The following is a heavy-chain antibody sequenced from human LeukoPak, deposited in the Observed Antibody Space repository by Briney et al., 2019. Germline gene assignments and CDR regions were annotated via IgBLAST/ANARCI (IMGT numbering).Heavy chain of an antibody. CDR1: GGSFSGYY. CDR3: ARVRYYDSSGYYYGDVYFDY. D-gene: IGHD3-22*01. J-gene: IGHJ4*02. CDR2: INHSGST. Sequence: PSETLSLTCAVYGGSFSGYYWSWIRQPPGKGLEWIGEINHSGSTNYNPSLKSRVTISVDTSKNQFSLKLSSVTAADTAVYYCARVRYYDSSGYYYGDVYFDYWGQGTLVTVSS. V-gene: IGHV4-34*01.